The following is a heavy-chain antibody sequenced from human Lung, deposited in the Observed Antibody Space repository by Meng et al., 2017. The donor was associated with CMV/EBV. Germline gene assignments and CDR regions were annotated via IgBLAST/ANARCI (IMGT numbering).Heavy chain of an antibody. J-gene: IGHJ5*02. D-gene: IGHD1-7*01. CDR1: GGSFSGYY. CDR2: INHSGST. Sequence: GSLRLXXAVYGGSFSGYYWSWIRQPPGKGLEWIGEINHSGSTNYNPSLKSRVTISVDTSKNQFSLKLSSVTAADTAVYYCARGRVTGTTGGWFDPWGQGTXVTVSS. V-gene: IGHV4-34*01. CDR3: ARGRVTGTTGGWFDP.